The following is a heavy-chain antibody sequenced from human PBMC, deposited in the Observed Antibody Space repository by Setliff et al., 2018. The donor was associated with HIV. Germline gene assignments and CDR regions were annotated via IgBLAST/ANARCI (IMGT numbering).Heavy chain of an antibody. CDR1: GYTFTDYA. CDR2: INTNTGDP. Sequence: ASVKVSCKASGYTFTDYAMNWVRQAPGQGLEWMGWINTNTGDPTYAQGFTGRFVFSLDTSVSTAYLQISSLKAEDTAVYYCARDGGQFGELLGVNYWGQGTLVTVSS. D-gene: IGHD3-10*01. V-gene: IGHV7-4-1*02. CDR3: ARDGGQFGELLGVNY. J-gene: IGHJ4*02.